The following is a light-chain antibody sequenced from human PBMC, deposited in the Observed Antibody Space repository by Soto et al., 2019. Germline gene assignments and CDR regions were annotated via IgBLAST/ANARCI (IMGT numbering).Light chain of an antibody. CDR2: EVS. J-gene: IGLJ1*01. V-gene: IGLV2-23*02. CDR1: GSYNF. Sequence: QSALTQPAPVSGSPGQSITISCTVGSYNFVSWYQQHPGKAPKVLIYEVSKRPSGVSDRFSGSKSGNTASLTISGLQAEDEADYYCCSDAGRSTYVFGTGTKVTVL. CDR3: CSDAGRSTYV.